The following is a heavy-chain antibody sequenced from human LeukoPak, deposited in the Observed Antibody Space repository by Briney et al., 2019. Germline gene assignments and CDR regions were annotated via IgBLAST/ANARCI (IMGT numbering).Heavy chain of an antibody. CDR3: GKDIRRFGELCDY. CDR2: ISWNSGSI. V-gene: IGHV3-9*01. CDR1: GFTFADYA. Sequence: GRSLRLSCAASGFTFADYAMHWVRQAPGKGLEWVSGISWNSGSIGYADSVKGRFTISRDNAKNSLYLQMNSLRAEDTALYYCGKDIRRFGELCDYWGQGTLVTVSS. D-gene: IGHD3-10*01. J-gene: IGHJ4*02.